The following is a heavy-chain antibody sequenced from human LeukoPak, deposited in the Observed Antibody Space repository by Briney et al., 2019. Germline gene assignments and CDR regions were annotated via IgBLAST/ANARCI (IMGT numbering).Heavy chain of an antibody. Sequence: GGSLRLSCAASGFTFDDYAMHWVRQAPGKGLEWVSGISWNSGSIGYADSVKGRFTISRDNAKNSLYLQMNSLRAEDMALYYCAKGLYSSSSPGVVDYWGQGTLVTVSS. CDR1: GFTFDDYA. J-gene: IGHJ4*02. CDR3: AKGLYSSSSPGVVDY. CDR2: ISWNSGSI. V-gene: IGHV3-9*03. D-gene: IGHD6-6*01.